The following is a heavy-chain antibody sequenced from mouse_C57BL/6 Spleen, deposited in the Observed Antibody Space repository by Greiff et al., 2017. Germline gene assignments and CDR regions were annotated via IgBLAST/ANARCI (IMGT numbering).Heavy chain of an antibody. CDR3: ARFPQRTAQATYYFDY. CDR1: GYTFTDYY. D-gene: IGHD3-2*02. J-gene: IGHJ2*01. Sequence: QVQLQQSGPELVKPGASVKISCKASGYTFTDYYINWVKQRPGQGLEWIGWIYPGSGNTKYNEKFKGKATLTVDTSSSTAYMQLSSLTSEDSAVYFCARFPQRTAQATYYFDYWGQGTTLTVSS. V-gene: IGHV1-84*01. CDR2: IYPGSGNT.